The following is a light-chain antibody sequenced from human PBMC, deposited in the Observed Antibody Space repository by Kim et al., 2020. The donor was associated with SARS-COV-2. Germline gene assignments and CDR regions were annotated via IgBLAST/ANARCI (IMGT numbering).Light chain of an antibody. CDR1: QSVDSTD. Sequence: EIVLTQSPGTLSLSPGERATLSCRTSQSVDSTDVAWYQQKRGQALRLLIYSASTRATGIPDRFSGSGSGTDFTLTISRLEPEDFAVYYCQLFGSSLYTFGQGTKLEI. CDR3: QLFGSSLYT. V-gene: IGKV3-20*01. J-gene: IGKJ2*01. CDR2: SAS.